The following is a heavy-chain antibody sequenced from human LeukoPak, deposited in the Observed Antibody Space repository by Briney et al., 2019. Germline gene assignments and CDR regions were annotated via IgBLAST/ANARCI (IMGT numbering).Heavy chain of an antibody. CDR2: ISYDGSNK. CDR3: AKGFAYYYDSSGYQIDY. CDR1: GFTFSSYG. V-gene: IGHV3-30*18. J-gene: IGHJ4*02. D-gene: IGHD3-22*01. Sequence: GGSLILSCAASGFTFSSYGMHWVRQAPGKGPEWVAVISYDGSNKYYADSVKGRFTISRDNSKNTLYLQMNSLRAEDTAVYYCAKGFAYYYDSSGYQIDYWGQGTLVTVSS.